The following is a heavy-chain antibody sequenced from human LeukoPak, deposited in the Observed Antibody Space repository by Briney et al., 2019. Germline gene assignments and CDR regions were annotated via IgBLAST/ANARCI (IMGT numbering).Heavy chain of an antibody. CDR3: AKGYYGSGSYGWFDY. V-gene: IGHV4-38-2*02. CDR2: IYHTGIT. J-gene: IGHJ4*02. Sequence: PSETLSLTCSVSGYSLTSGYYWAWIRQPPGKGLEWIGSIYHTGITYSNSSLKSRLTMSVDTSKNEISLNLSSVTAADTAVYYCAKGYYGSGSYGWFDYWGQGTLVTVSS. D-gene: IGHD3-10*01. CDR1: GYSLTSGYY.